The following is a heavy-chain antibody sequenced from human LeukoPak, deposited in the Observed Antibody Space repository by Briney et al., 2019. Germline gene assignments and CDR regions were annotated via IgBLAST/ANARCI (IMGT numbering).Heavy chain of an antibody. CDR2: IIPIFATA. CDR1: GGTFSSYA. V-gene: IGHV1-69*05. D-gene: IGHD6-6*01. J-gene: IGHJ4*02. Sequence: ASVKVSCKASGGTFSSYAISWVRQAPGQGLEWMGGIIPIFATANYAQKFQGRVTITTDESTSTAYMELSSLRSEDTAVYYCARDRFGLAAHPFDYWGQGTLVTVSS. CDR3: ARDRFGLAAHPFDY.